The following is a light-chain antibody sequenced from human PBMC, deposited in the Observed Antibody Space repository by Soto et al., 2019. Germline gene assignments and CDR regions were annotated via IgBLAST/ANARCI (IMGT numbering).Light chain of an antibody. V-gene: IGKV1-39*01. J-gene: IGKJ1*01. CDR2: TAS. CDR1: QSTSTY. Sequence: DIQMTQSPSSLSASVGDRVTITCRASQSTSTYLNWYQQKPGKAPRLLTYTASSLESGVPSRFSGSGSGTDFTLTISSLQPEDCATYYCQQSDSTPPTFGQGTKVEIK. CDR3: QQSDSTPPT.